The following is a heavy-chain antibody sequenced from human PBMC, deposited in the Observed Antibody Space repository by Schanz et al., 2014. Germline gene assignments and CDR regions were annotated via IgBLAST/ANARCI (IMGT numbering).Heavy chain of an antibody. J-gene: IGHJ3*02. Sequence: QVQLVQSGAEVKKPGASVKVSCKASGYTFTSYDFNWVRQAPGQGLEWMGWISPYNGNTNYAQKLKGRVAMTTDTSTGTVYMELRSLRSVDSALNYCTRGRYSYALRAFDIWGQGTMXTVSS. CDR2: ISPYNGNT. V-gene: IGHV1-18*01. D-gene: IGHD5-18*01. CDR1: GYTFTSYD. CDR3: TRGRYSYALRAFDI.